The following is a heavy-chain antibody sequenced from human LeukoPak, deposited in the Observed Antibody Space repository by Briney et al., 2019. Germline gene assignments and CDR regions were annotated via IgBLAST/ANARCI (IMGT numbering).Heavy chain of an antibody. CDR3: AKFIVVVTAIYETDYYFDY. J-gene: IGHJ4*02. D-gene: IGHD2-21*02. V-gene: IGHV3-23*01. CDR2: ISGSGGST. Sequence: GGSLRLSCAASGFPFSNYGMNWVRQAPGKGLEWVSAISGSGGSTYYADSVKGRFTISRDNSKNTLYLQMNSLRAEDTAVYYCAKFIVVVTAIYETDYYFDYWGQGTLVTVSS. CDR1: GFPFSNYG.